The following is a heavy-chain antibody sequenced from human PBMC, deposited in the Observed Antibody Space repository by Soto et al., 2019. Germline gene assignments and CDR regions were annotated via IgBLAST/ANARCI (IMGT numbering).Heavy chain of an antibody. V-gene: IGHV3-33*01. D-gene: IGHD6-19*01. J-gene: IGHJ3*02. CDR2: IWYDGTNK. CDR3: TRDIAMGAYIDAFDI. Sequence: QVQLVESGGGVVQPGRSLRLSCAASGFTFSDYGMHWVRQAPGKGLEWVAIIWYDGTNKYYAESVKGRFTISRDNSKNTLSLQMSSLRAEDTAVYYCTRDIAMGAYIDAFDIWGQGKMVTVSS. CDR1: GFTFSDYG.